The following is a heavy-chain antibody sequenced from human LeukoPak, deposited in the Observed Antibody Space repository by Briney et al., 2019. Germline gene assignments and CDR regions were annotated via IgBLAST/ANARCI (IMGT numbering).Heavy chain of an antibody. CDR3: ARGTDYGDYVDY. J-gene: IGHJ4*02. Sequence: GGSLRLSCAASGFTSSDYYMSWIRQAPGKGLEWVSYISSSGSTIYYADSVKGRLTISRDNAKNSLHLQMNSLRAEDTAVYYCARGTDYGDYVDYWGQGTLVTVSS. V-gene: IGHV3-11*01. CDR2: ISSSGSTI. D-gene: IGHD4-17*01. CDR1: GFTSSDYY.